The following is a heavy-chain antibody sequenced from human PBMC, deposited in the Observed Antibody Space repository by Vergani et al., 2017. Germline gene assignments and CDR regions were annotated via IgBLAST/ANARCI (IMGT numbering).Heavy chain of an antibody. CDR2: IKQDGSEK. D-gene: IGHD3-10*01. CDR3: ARGITMVRGVNHYYYYYMDV. J-gene: IGHJ6*03. Sequence: LEWVANIKQDGSEKYYVDSVKGRFTISRDNAKNSLYLQMNSLRAEDTAVYYCARGITMVRGVNHYYYYYMDVWGKGTTVTVSS. V-gene: IGHV3-7*01.